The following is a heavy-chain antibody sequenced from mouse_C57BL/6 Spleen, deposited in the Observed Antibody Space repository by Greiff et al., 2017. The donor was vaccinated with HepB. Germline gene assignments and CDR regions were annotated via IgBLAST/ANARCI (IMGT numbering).Heavy chain of an antibody. V-gene: IGHV1-66*01. CDR2: IYPGSGNT. D-gene: IGHD1-1*01. CDR1: GYSFTSYY. CDR3: ARGGYGSSVYYFDY. Sequence: QVQLQQSGPELVKPGASVKISCKASGYSFTSYYIHWVKQRPGQGLEWIGWIYPGSGNTKYNEKFKGKATLTADTSSSTAYMQLSSLTSEDSAVYYCARGGYGSSVYYFDYWGQGTTLTVSS. J-gene: IGHJ2*01.